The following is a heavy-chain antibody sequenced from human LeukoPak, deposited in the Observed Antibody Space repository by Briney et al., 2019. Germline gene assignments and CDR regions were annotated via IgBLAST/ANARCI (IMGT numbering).Heavy chain of an antibody. V-gene: IGHV3-48*01. D-gene: IGHD3-10*01. Sequence: GGSLRLSCAASGFTFSSYSMNWVRQAPGKGLEWVSYISSSSSTTYYADSVKGRFTISRDNDKKSLFLQMDSLRAEDTAVYYCVRDRFGDYGSGSYYVTYWGQGTLVIVSS. J-gene: IGHJ4*02. CDR2: ISSSSSTT. CDR3: VRDRFGDYGSGSYYVTY. CDR1: GFTFSSYS.